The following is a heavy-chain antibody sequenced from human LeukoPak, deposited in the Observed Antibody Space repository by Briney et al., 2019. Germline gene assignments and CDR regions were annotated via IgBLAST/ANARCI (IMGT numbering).Heavy chain of an antibody. CDR1: GYTFSNYD. Sequence: ASVKVSCKASGYTFSNYDIDWVRQAPGQGLEWMGWMNPNSGNTGYAQKFQGRVTMTTDTSTSTAYMELRSLRSDDTAVYYCARFDGIAYYYYYMDVWGKGTTVTVSS. D-gene: IGHD1-14*01. CDR2: MNPNSGNT. V-gene: IGHV1-8*01. CDR3: ARFDGIAYYYYYMDV. J-gene: IGHJ6*03.